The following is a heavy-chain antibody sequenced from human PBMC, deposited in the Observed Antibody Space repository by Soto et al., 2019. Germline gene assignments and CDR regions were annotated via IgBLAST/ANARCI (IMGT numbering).Heavy chain of an antibody. CDR1: GGSISSGGYY. CDR2: IYYSGST. V-gene: IGHV4-31*03. Sequence: SETLSLTCTVSGGSISSGGYYWSWIRQHPGKGLEWIGYIYYSGSTYYNPSLKSRVTISVDTSKNQFSLKLSSVTAADTAVYYCARDREEATAYDAFDIWGQGTMVTVSS. J-gene: IGHJ3*02. CDR3: ARDREEATAYDAFDI. D-gene: IGHD1-26*01.